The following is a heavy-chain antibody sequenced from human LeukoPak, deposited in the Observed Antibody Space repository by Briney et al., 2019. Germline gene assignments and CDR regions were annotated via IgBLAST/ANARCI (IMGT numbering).Heavy chain of an antibody. CDR2: ISAYNGNT. CDR1: GYTFTSYG. CDR3: ARGLVPMVRGVIIPAPFDY. D-gene: IGHD3-10*01. V-gene: IGHV1-18*01. Sequence: GASVKVSCKASGYTFTSYGISWVRQAPGQGLEWMGWISAYNGNTNYAQKLQGRVTMTTDTSTSTAYMELRSLRSDDTAVYYCARGLVPMVRGVIIPAPFDYWGQGTLVTVSS. J-gene: IGHJ4*02.